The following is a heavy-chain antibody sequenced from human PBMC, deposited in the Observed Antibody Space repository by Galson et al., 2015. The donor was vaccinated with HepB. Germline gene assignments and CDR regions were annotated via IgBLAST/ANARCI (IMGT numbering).Heavy chain of an antibody. J-gene: IGHJ3*02. D-gene: IGHD3-22*01. Sequence: FLRLYCPASGVAVGITYMRWVAQAPGQGLEWVSVIYSGGSTYYADSVKGRFTISRDNSKNTLYLQMNSLRAEDTAVYYCARDSSGYYGVWAFDIWGQGTMVTVSS. V-gene: IGHV3-53*01. CDR2: IYSGGST. CDR3: ARDSSGYYGVWAFDI. CDR1: GVAVGITY.